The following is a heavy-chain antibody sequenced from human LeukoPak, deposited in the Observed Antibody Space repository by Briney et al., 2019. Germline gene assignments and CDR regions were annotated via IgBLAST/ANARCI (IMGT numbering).Heavy chain of an antibody. CDR2: MNPNSGNT. V-gene: IGHV1-8*01. D-gene: IGHD6-13*01. CDR3: ARGAAVKQQLVPYYYVMGV. J-gene: IGHJ6*02. Sequence: ASVKVSCKASGYTFTSYDINWVRQATGQGLEWMGWMNPNSGNTGYAQKFQGRVTMTRNTSISTAYMELSSLRSEDTAVYYCARGAAVKQQLVPYYYVMGVWGQGTTVTVSS. CDR1: GYTFTSYD.